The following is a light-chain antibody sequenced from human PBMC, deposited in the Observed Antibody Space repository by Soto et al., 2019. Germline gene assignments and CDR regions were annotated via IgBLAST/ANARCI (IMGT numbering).Light chain of an antibody. CDR1: SSNIGAGYD. CDR2: GNS. V-gene: IGLV1-40*01. CDR3: QSYDSSLSAL. Sequence: QSVLTQPPSVSGAPGQRVTISCTGSSSNIGAGYDVHWYQQLPGTAPKPLIYGNSNRPSGVPDRCSGSKSGTSASLAITGLQAEDEADYYCQSYDSSLSALFGGGTKLTVL. J-gene: IGLJ3*02.